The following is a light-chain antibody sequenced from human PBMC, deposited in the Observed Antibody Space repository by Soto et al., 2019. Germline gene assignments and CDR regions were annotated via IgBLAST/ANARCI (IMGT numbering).Light chain of an antibody. J-gene: IGLJ1*01. Sequence: QSVLTQPASVSGSPGQSIAISCTGTSSDVGAYDFVSWYQQHPDKAPKLLIYEVSNRPSGVSDRFSGSKSVNTATLTISWLQAEDEADYYCSSHTTSNTRVFGTGTRSPS. CDR3: SSHTTSNTRV. V-gene: IGLV2-14*03. CDR2: EVS. CDR1: SSDVGAYDF.